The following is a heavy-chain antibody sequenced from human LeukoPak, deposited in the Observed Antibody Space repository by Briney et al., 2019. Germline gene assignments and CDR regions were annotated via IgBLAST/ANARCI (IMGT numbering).Heavy chain of an antibody. Sequence: GRSLRLSCAASGFSFSNYAIHWVRQAPGKGLEWVAVISYDGSNKYYADSVKGRFTISRDNSKNTLYLQMNSLRTEDTAVYYCARSGWYGSLYYFDYWGQGTLVTVSS. CDR1: GFSFSNYA. J-gene: IGHJ4*02. CDR2: ISYDGSNK. CDR3: ARSGWYGSLYYFDY. D-gene: IGHD6-19*01. V-gene: IGHV3-30-3*01.